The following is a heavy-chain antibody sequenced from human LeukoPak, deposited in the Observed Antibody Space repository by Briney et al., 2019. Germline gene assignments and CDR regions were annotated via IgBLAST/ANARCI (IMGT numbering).Heavy chain of an antibody. D-gene: IGHD6-13*01. J-gene: IGHJ6*03. CDR2: ISWDGGST. Sequence: GGSLRLSCAASGFTFDDYTMHWVRQAPGKGLEWVSLISWDGGSTYYADSVKGRFTISRDNSKNSLYLQMNSLRTEDTALYYCAKDYSPRGYYYYYMDVWGKGTTVTIPS. CDR1: GFTFDDYT. V-gene: IGHV3-43*01. CDR3: AKDYSPRGYYYYYMDV.